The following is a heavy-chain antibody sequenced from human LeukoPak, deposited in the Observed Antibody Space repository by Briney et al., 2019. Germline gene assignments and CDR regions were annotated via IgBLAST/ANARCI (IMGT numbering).Heavy chain of an antibody. Sequence: ASVKVSCKASGGTFSSYAISWVRQAPGQGLEWMGGIIPIFSTANYAQKFQGRVTITTDESTSTAYMELSSLRSEDTAVYYCARDRRGGRGYSGYDLVWFDPWGQGTLVTVSS. J-gene: IGHJ5*02. CDR2: IIPIFSTA. D-gene: IGHD5-12*01. V-gene: IGHV1-69*05. CDR3: ARDRRGGRGYSGYDLVWFDP. CDR1: GGTFSSYA.